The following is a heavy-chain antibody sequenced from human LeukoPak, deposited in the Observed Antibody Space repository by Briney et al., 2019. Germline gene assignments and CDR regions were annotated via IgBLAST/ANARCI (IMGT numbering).Heavy chain of an antibody. V-gene: IGHV1-2*02. CDR1: GYTFTSYD. CDR2: INPNSGGT. J-gene: IGHJ3*02. D-gene: IGHD3-16*02. Sequence: ASVKASCKASGYTFTSYDINWVRQAPGQGLEWMGWINPNSGGTNYAQKFQGRVTMTRDTSISTAYMELSRLRSDDTAVYYCARAYFTDYVWGSYRYTAAFDIWGQGTMVTVSS. CDR3: ARAYFTDYVWGSYRYTAAFDI.